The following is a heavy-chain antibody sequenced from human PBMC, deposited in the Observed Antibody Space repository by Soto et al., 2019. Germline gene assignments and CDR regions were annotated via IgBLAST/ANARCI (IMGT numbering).Heavy chain of an antibody. V-gene: IGHV4-59*11. CDR3: ARSVEVPGAHIDC. J-gene: IGHJ4*02. D-gene: IGHD2-21*01. CDR1: CGSSCGPD. CDR2: VYYTXST. Sequence: SETISFRCSVSCGSSCGPDWSWIGQSPRKRLEWFGYVYYTXSTNYSPSLRSRVSISVDTSKNEFSLRLSSVTAADTAVYFCARSVEVPGAHIDCGGQGTQVTVSS.